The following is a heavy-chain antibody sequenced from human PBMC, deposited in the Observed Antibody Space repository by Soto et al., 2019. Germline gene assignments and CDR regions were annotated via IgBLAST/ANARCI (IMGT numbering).Heavy chain of an antibody. CDR3: ARDFGRNYGMDV. V-gene: IGHV1-18*01. Sequence: ASVKVSCKDSGYTLTSYVISWVRQAQRQGLEWMGWISAYNGNTNYAQKLQGRVTMTTDTSTSTAYMELRSLRSDDTVVDYCARDFGRNYGMDVWGQGTTVTVSS. CDR2: ISAYNGNT. CDR1: GYTLTSYV. J-gene: IGHJ6*02. D-gene: IGHD2-15*01.